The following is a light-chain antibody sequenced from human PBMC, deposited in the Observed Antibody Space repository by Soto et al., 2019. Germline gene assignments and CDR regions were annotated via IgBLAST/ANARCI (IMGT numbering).Light chain of an antibody. CDR1: SSDVGNYNY. J-gene: IGLJ1*01. CDR2: EVI. V-gene: IGLV2-8*01. CDR3: TSYTDSNIYG. Sequence: QSVLTQPPSASGSPGQSVTISRTGSSSDVGNYNYVSWYQQHPGKAPKLMIYEVIKRPSGVPARFSGSKSGNTASLTVSGLQADDEADYYCTSYTDSNIYGFGSGTKVTVL.